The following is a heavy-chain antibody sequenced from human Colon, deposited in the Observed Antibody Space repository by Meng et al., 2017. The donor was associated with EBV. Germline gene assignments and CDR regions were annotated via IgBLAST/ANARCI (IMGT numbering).Heavy chain of an antibody. D-gene: IGHD2-2*01. CDR1: GFTLSSKT. CDR2: LSASSGAA. CDR3: AKKESSGYQPYDY. Sequence: EVHLLESGGGLIQPGGSLRLSCAASGFTLSSKTMCWVRQAPGKGLEWVSTLSASSGAAYYADSVKGRFTVSRDKSKNTLYLQMNSLKAEDTAVYYCAKKESSGYQPYDYWGQGTLVTVSA. J-gene: IGHJ4*02. V-gene: IGHV3-23*01.